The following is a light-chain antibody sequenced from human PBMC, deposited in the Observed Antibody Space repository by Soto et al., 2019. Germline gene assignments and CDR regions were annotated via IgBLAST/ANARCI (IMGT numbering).Light chain of an antibody. CDR1: QSVSSY. Sequence: EIVCTYSSATLSVPPVERATLSCRASQSVSSYLAWYQQKPGQAPRLLIYDAYNRATGIPPRFSGSGSGTDFTLTISSLEPEDSAVCYCQQRNMWPITFGQGTRLEIK. J-gene: IGKJ5*01. CDR3: QQRNMWPIT. CDR2: DAY. V-gene: IGKV3-11*01.